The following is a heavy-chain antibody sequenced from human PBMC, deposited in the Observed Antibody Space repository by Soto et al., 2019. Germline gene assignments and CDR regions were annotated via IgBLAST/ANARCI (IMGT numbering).Heavy chain of an antibody. Sequence: QVQLVQSGAGVKEPGSSVKVSCKASGGGNLRDYRTTWVLRAPGQGLEWMGGIIPKLGSANYAQNFQGRVTVTADESTNTVYMEHRSLRSDDTAVYYCARGGDGSNYGAVYWGQGTPVTVSS. J-gene: IGHJ4*02. CDR2: IIPKLGSA. D-gene: IGHD5-12*01. CDR3: ARGGDGSNYGAVY. V-gene: IGHV1-69*01. CDR1: GGGNLRDYR.